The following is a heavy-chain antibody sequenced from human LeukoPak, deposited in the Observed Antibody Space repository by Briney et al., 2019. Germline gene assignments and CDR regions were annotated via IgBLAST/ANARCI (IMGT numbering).Heavy chain of an antibody. CDR2: IHYTGAT. CDR1: GGSITGYY. V-gene: IGHV4-34*01. CDR3: ARGNILTGYCYDF. Sequence: SETLSLTCAVYGGSITGYYWSWIRQTPGRGLEWVGEIHYTGATSYNPSLKSRATISTDTSKNQFSLRLSSVTAADTAVYYCARGNILTGYCYDFWGQGALVTVSS. D-gene: IGHD3-9*01. J-gene: IGHJ4*02.